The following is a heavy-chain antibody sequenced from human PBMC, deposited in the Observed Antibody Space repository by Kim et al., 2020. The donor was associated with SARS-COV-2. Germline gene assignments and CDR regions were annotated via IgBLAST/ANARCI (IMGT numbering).Heavy chain of an antibody. CDR3: ARENNDYVWGSYRYGMDV. Sequence: KGRSTISRDNAKNSLYLQMNSLRAEDTAVYYCARENNDYVWGSYRYGMDVWGQGTTVTVSS. J-gene: IGHJ6*02. D-gene: IGHD3-16*02. V-gene: IGHV3-11*05.